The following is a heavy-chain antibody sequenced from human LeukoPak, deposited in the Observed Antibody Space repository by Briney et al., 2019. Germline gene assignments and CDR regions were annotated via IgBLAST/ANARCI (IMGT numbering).Heavy chain of an antibody. J-gene: IGHJ4*02. Sequence: SETLSLTCAVSGYSITSGYYWGWIRQPPGKGLEWIGSIYHSGSTYYNPSLKTRVTMSVDTSKNQFSLKLSSVTAADTAVYYCARPLREGYYDYWGQGTLVTVSS. V-gene: IGHV4-38-2*01. CDR3: ARPLREGYYDY. D-gene: IGHD5-24*01. CDR1: GYSITSGYY. CDR2: IYHSGST.